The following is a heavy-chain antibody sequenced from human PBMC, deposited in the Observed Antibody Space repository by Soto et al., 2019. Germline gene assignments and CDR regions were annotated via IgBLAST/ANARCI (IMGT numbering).Heavy chain of an antibody. D-gene: IGHD6-19*01. CDR1: GFTFSNYW. Sequence: EVQLVESGGGLVQAGGSLRLSCAASGFTFSNYWMNWVRQAPGKGLEWVAYISRDGSEKSYVDSVKGRFTISRDNAKKSLFRQMNSLRVEDTAVSYCARGFGDGWYGGPDYWGQGTLVTVSS. CDR2: ISRDGSEK. V-gene: IGHV3-7*01. CDR3: ARGFGDGWYGGPDY. J-gene: IGHJ4*02.